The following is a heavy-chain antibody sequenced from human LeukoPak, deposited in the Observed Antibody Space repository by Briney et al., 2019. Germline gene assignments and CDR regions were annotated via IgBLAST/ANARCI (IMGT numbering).Heavy chain of an antibody. CDR3: ATDGPAAMGADYLYGLDV. V-gene: IGHV1-69*04. CDR2: IIPLLDIT. Sequence: SVKVSCKASGGTLSNYGISWVRQAPGQGLEGMGRIIPLLDITTYAERFQGRVTITADKSTSTAYLEVSSLRSKDTAVYYCATDGPAAMGADYLYGLDVWGQGTTVSVSS. D-gene: IGHD2-2*01. J-gene: IGHJ6*02. CDR1: GGTLSNYG.